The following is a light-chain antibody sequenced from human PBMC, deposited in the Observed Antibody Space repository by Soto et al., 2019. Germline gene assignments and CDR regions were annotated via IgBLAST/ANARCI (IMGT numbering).Light chain of an antibody. Sequence: DIQMTQSPSSLAASVGERVTITCRASQTIYGYLNWYQQKPGKAPNLLISGAYNFQSEVPSRFSCSGSATHYTLTIRSLQPEDFAVYYCQPSYCFPSVVQGTKLEI. V-gene: IGKV1-39*01. CDR1: QTIYGY. J-gene: IGKJ2*01. CDR3: QPSYCFPS. CDR2: GAY.